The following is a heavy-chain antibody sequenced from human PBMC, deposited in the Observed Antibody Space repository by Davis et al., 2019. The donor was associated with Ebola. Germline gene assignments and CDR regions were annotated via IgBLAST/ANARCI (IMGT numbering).Heavy chain of an antibody. CDR3: AKGGFGELSLYGMDV. CDR2: ISYDGSNK. V-gene: IGHV3-30*18. J-gene: IGHJ6*02. CDR1: GFTFSSYG. Sequence: PGGSLRLSCAASGFTFSSYGMHWVRQAPGKGLEWVAVISYDGSNKYYADSVKGRFTISRDNSKNTLYLQMNSLRAEDTAVYYCAKGGFGELSLYGMDVWGQGTTVTVSS. D-gene: IGHD3-10*01.